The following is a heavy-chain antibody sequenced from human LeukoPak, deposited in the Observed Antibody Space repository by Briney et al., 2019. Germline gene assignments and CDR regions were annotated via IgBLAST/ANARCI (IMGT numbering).Heavy chain of an antibody. CDR3: ARVGVEGASCYDY. CDR1: GGTFSSYA. J-gene: IGHJ4*02. D-gene: IGHD2-2*01. Sequence: GSSVKVSCKASGGTFSSYAISWVRQAPGQGLEWMGRIIPILGIANYAQKFQGRVTITADEPTSTAYMELSSLGSEDTAVYYCARVGVEGASCYDYWGQGTLVTVSS. CDR2: IIPILGIA. V-gene: IGHV1-69*04.